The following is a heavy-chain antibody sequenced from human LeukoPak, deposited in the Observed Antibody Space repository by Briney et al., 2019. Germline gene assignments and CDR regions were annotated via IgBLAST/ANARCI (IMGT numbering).Heavy chain of an antibody. J-gene: IGHJ4*02. D-gene: IGHD3-3*01. Sequence: PSETLSLTCAVYGGSFSGYYWSWIRQPPGKGLEWIGEINHSGSTNYNPSLKSRVTISVDTSKNQFSLKLSSVTAADTAVYYCARLVWSGYYIDYWGQGSLVTVSS. CDR1: GGSFSGYY. CDR3: ARLVWSGYYIDY. CDR2: INHSGST. V-gene: IGHV4-34*01.